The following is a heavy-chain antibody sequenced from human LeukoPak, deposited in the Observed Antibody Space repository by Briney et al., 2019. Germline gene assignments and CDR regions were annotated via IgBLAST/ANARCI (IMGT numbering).Heavy chain of an antibody. CDR2: ISGSGLNT. D-gene: IGHD3-16*01. J-gene: IGHJ4*02. Sequence: GGSLRLSCAASGLSFSSYAMSWVRQAPGKGLEWVSAISGSGLNTYYADSVKGRFTISRDNSKNTLYLQMNSLRAEDTAVYYCAKDLEGARGYFDYWGQGTLVTVSS. V-gene: IGHV3-23*01. CDR1: GLSFSSYA. CDR3: AKDLEGARGYFDY.